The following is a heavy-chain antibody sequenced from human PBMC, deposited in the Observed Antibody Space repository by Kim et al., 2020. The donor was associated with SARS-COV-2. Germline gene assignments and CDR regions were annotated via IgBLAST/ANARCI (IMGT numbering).Heavy chain of an antibody. D-gene: IGHD5-18*01. CDR1: GFTFSSYG. Sequence: GGSLRLSCAASGFTFSSYGMHWVRQAPGKGLEWVAVIWYDGSNKYYADSVKGRFTISRDNSKNTLYLQMNSLRAEDTAVYYCARDLLDSYGGYSYGSIGSYYYYYGMDVWGQGTTVTVSS. V-gene: IGHV3-33*01. CDR3: ARDLLDSYGGYSYGSIGSYYYYYGMDV. CDR2: IWYDGSNK. J-gene: IGHJ6*02.